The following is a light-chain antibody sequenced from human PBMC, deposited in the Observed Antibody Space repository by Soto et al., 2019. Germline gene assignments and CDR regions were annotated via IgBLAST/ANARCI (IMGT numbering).Light chain of an antibody. J-gene: IGKJ1*01. CDR2: RVS. CDR3: MQGSHWPGT. CDR1: QSLLSSDGKTY. Sequence: DVVMTQSPLSLPVTLGQPASISCRSSQSLLSSDGKTYLSWLPQRPGQSPRRXIYRVSSRESGVPDRFSGGGAGTDFTRKISSVEAEDVGVDYCMQGSHWPGTFGQGTQV. V-gene: IGKV2-30*01.